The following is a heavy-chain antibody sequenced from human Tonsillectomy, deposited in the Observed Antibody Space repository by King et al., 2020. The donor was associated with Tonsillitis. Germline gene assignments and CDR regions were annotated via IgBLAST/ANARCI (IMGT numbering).Heavy chain of an antibody. CDR2: INPNSGDT. Sequence: VQLVESGAEVKKPGASVKVSCKASGYTFTQYYVHWVRQAPGQGLEWMGWINPNSGDTKYAQKIQGRVTMTRDTSISTVYMELSRLRSDDTAVYYCGRGFNYLVSSGFDFWGQGTLVTVSS. D-gene: IGHD3-22*01. J-gene: IGHJ4*02. CDR1: GYTFTQYY. V-gene: IGHV1-2*02. CDR3: GRGFNYLVSSGFDF.